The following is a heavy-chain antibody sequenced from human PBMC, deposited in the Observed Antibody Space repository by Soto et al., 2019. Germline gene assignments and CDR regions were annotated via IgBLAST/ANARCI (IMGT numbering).Heavy chain of an antibody. CDR3: ARNYDSTAGGAFDI. J-gene: IGHJ3*02. CDR2: IYSGGST. CDR1: GFTVSSNY. Sequence: EVPLVESGGGLIQPGGSLRLSCAAPGFTVSSNYMSWVRQAPGKGLEWVSVIYSGGSTYYADSVKGRFTISRDNSKNTPYLQMNSLRAEDTAVYYCARNYDSTAGGAFDIWGQGTMVTVSS. V-gene: IGHV3-53*01. D-gene: IGHD3-22*01.